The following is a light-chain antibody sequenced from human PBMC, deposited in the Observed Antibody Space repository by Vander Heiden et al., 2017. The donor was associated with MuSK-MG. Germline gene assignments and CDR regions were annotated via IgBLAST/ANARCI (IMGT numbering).Light chain of an antibody. V-gene: IGLV3-19*01. CDR1: SLRSYY. Sequence: SSELTQDPAVSVALGQTVRITCQGDSLRSYYASWYQQKPGQAPVLVIYGKNNRHSGSPDRFSGSSSGNTASLTITGAQAEDEADYYCNSRDSSGNPFVVFGGGTKLTVL. CDR3: NSRDSSGNPFVV. J-gene: IGLJ2*01. CDR2: GKN.